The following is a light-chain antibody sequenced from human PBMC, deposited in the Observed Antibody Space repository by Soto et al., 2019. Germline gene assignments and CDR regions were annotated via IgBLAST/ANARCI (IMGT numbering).Light chain of an antibody. V-gene: IGLV1-44*01. CDR2: SNN. Sequence: QPVLTQPPSASGTPGQRVTISCSGSSSNVGSNTVNWYQQLPGTAPKLLIYSNNQRPSGVPDRFSGSKSGTSASLAISGLQTGDEDDYYCSTWDDSLYGVVFGGGTKVTVL. CDR1: SSNVGSNT. J-gene: IGLJ2*01. CDR3: STWDDSLYGVV.